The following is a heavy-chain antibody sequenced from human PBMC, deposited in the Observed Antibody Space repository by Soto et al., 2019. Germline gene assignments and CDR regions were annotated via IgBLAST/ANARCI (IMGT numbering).Heavy chain of an antibody. CDR3: ARSTYKITMVRGVVNNCFDP. Sequence: PSETLSLTCTVSGGSISSSSYYWGWIRQPPGKGLEWIGSIFYSGSTNYNPSLKSRVTISVDTSKNQFSLKLSSVTAADTAVYYCARSTYKITMVRGVVNNCFDPWGQGTLVTVSS. CDR1: GGSISSSSYY. D-gene: IGHD3-10*01. V-gene: IGHV4-39*07. CDR2: IFYSGST. J-gene: IGHJ5*02.